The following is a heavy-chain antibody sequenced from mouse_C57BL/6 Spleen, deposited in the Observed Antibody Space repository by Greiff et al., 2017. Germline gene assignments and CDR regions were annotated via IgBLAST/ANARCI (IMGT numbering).Heavy chain of an antibody. Sequence: VQLQQPGAELVKPGASVKLSCKASGYTFTSYWMQWVKQRPGQGLEWIGEIDPSDSYTTYHQKFTGKATLTVDTSASTAYMQLRSLTSEDSAVYVCVKGGSSSYYAMDYWGQGTSVTVSS. CDR2: IDPSDSYT. CDR3: VKGGSSSYYAMDY. D-gene: IGHD1-1*01. CDR1: GYTFTSYW. V-gene: IGHV1-50*01. J-gene: IGHJ4*01.